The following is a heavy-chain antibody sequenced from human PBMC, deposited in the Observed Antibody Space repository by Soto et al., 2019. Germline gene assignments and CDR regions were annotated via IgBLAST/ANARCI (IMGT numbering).Heavy chain of an antibody. Sequence: SVKVSCKASGGTFNNYPITWVRQAPGEGLEWMGGSIPIFGTANYAQKFQGRVTISVDESTSTAYMELSSLRSEDTAVYYCARGRGYSGDDHYYYFDMDVWGQGTKVTVYS. D-gene: IGHD5-12*01. V-gene: IGHV1-69*13. CDR1: GGTFNNYP. CDR2: SIPIFGTA. J-gene: IGHJ6*02. CDR3: ARGRGYSGDDHYYYFDMDV.